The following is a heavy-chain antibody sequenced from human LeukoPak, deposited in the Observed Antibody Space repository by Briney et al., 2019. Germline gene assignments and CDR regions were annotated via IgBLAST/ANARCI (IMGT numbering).Heavy chain of an antibody. J-gene: IGHJ4*02. D-gene: IGHD3-10*01. Sequence: SETLSLTCAVSGGPFSGYFWSWIRQSSGKGLEWIGEIHNSGTTNYNSSLNSRVTISEDTSKNQFYLNLSSVTAADTAVYYCARRYYYNLGSFPFDFWGQGTLVTVSS. CDR2: IHNSGTT. V-gene: IGHV4-34*01. CDR3: ARRYYYNLGSFPFDF. CDR1: GGPFSGYF.